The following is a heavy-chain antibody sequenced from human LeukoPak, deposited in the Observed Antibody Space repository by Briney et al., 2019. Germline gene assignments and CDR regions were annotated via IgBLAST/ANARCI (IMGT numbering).Heavy chain of an antibody. CDR1: GFTFSNAW. CDR3: RVAGGYCSSTSCYDAFDF. Sequence: KAGGSLRLSCTASGFTFSNAWMSWVRQAPGKGLEWVGRIKSKTDGGTTDYAAPVKGRFTISGDDSKNTLYLQMNSLKTEDIAVYYCRVAGGYCSSTSCYDAFDFWGQGTMVTVSS. V-gene: IGHV3-15*01. J-gene: IGHJ3*01. D-gene: IGHD2-2*01. CDR2: IKSKTDGGTT.